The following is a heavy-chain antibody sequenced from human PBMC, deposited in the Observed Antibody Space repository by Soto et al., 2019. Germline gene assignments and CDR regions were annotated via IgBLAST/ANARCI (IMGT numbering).Heavy chain of an antibody. J-gene: IGHJ5*02. CDR1: GGSISSYY. D-gene: IGHD3-10*01. V-gene: IGHV4-4*07. CDR3: GRDAKAMVGGNWFDP. CDR2: ICSSGST. Sequence: SGTLSLTCTVSGGSISSYYWSWIRQPAGKGLEWIGRICSSGSTNYNPSFMSRVTMSLDTSKNQFSLKLSSGTAADAAVFYWGRDAKAMVGGNWFDPWGQGTLVTVSS.